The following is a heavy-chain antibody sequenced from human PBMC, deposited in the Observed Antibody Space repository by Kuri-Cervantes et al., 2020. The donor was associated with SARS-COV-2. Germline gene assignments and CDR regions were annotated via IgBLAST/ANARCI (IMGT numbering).Heavy chain of an antibody. V-gene: IGHV4-59*01. CDR2: IYYSGST. CDR1: GGSISSYY. J-gene: IGHJ3*02. CDR3: ARGGTAAFDI. D-gene: IGHD6-13*01. Sequence: ESLKISCTVSGGSISSYYWSWIRQPPGKGLEWIGYIYYSGSTNYNPSLKSRVTISVDTSKNQFSLKLSSVTAADTAVYYCARGGTAAFDIWGQGTMVTVSS.